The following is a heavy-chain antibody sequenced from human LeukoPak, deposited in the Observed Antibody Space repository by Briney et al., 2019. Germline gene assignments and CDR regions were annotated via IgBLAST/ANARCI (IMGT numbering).Heavy chain of an antibody. D-gene: IGHD2-15*01. CDR1: GGTFSRYT. Sequence: SVKVPCKASGGTFSRYTISWVRQAPGQGLEWMGRIIPILGIANHAQKFQGRVTITADKSTGTAYMELSSLRSEDTAVYYCARQGGYYLDYWGQGTLVTVSS. CDR2: IIPILGIA. CDR3: ARQGGYYLDY. V-gene: IGHV1-69*02. J-gene: IGHJ4*02.